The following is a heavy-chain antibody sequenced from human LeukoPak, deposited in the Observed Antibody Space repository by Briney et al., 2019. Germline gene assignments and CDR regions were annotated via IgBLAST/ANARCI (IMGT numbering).Heavy chain of an antibody. Sequence: GGSLRLSCAASGFTFSRHGMHWARHAPGKGLKWVAGMSKDGATIRYEGSVKGRFTISRDTSRNTLFLQMNSLRVEDSAMYYCVKRLTLGDLSIKGAFALWGQGTLVTVAS. D-gene: IGHD3-16*02. V-gene: IGHV3-30*18. J-gene: IGHJ3*01. CDR1: GFTFSRHG. CDR3: VKRLTLGDLSIKGAFAL. CDR2: MSKDGATI.